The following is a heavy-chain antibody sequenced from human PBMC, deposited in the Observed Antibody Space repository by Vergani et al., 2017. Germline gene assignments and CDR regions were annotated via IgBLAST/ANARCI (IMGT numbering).Heavy chain of an antibody. CDR3: AKSATYTVTTRGGNYYYYMDV. V-gene: IGHV1-69*01. D-gene: IGHD4-11*01. CDR2: IIPIFGTA. Sequence: QVQLVQSGAEVKKPGSSVKVSCKASGGTFSSYAISWVRQAPGQGLEWMGGIIPIFGTANYAQKFQGRVTITADESTSTAYMELSSLRSEDTAVYYCAKSATYTVTTRGGNYYYYMDVWGKGTTVTVSS. J-gene: IGHJ6*03. CDR1: GGTFSSYA.